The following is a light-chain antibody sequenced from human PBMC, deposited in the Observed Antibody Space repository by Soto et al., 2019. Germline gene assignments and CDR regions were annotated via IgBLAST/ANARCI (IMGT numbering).Light chain of an antibody. CDR3: QQYGNLLWT. J-gene: IGKJ1*01. CDR1: QSVSTNY. V-gene: IGKV3-20*01. Sequence: EVVFTPSPGTLSFSPGGIATLSGEASQSVSTNYLAWYQQKPGQAPRLLIYGASIRATGIPDRFSGSGSGTDFTLTISRLESEDFAVYYCQQYGNLLWTFGQGTKVDNK. CDR2: GAS.